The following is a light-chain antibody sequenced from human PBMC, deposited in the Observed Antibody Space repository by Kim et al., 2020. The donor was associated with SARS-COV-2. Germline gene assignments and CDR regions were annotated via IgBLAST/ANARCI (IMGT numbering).Light chain of an antibody. CDR1: ALEDKY. J-gene: IGLJ2*01. CDR3: QAWDSSTVV. Sequence: VTLGQTASNTCSGDALEDKYACWYQQKPGQSPFLVIYLGYKRPSGIPERFSGSNSGNTATLTISGTQAMDEADYFCQAWDSSTVVFGEGTQLTVL. V-gene: IGLV3-1*01. CDR2: LGY.